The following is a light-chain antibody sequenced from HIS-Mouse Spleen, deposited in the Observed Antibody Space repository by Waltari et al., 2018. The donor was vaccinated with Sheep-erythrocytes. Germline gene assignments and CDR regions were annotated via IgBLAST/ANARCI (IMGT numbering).Light chain of an antibody. V-gene: IGLV2-14*01. J-gene: IGLJ2*01. CDR3: SSYTSSSTLVV. CDR1: SSDVGGYNY. CDR2: EVS. Sequence: SVSGSPGQSITISCTGTSSDVGGYNYVSWYQQHPGKAPNLMITEVSNLPSGVSTRFSGSKSGNTASLTISGLQAEDEADYYCSSYTSSSTLVVFGGGTKLTVL.